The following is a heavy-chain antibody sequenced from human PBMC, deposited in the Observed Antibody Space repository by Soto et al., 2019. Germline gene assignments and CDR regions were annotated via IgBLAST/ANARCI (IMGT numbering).Heavy chain of an antibody. CDR3: ARPLWRDDNNSRYLDL. CDR2: ISYDGSNK. Sequence: QVQLVESGGGVVQPGGSLRLSCAASGFTFSSYAMHWVRQAPGKGLEWVAVISYDGSNKYYADSVKGRFTISRDNSKNPLNMQMNSLRTKDTAVYSSARPLWRDDNNSRYLDLWARGSLVTI. D-gene: IGHD6-13*01. V-gene: IGHV3-30-3*01. CDR1: GFTFSSYA. J-gene: IGHJ2*01.